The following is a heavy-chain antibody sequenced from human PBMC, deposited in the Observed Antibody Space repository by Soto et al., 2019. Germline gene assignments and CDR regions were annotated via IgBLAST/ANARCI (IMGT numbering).Heavy chain of an antibody. CDR1: GGSISSYY. CDR2: IYYSGST. D-gene: IGHD2-2*01. Sequence: SETLSLTCTVSGGSISSYYWSWIRQPPGKGLEWIGYIYYSGSTNYNPSLKSRVTISVDTSKNQFSLKLSSVTAADTAVYYCARLSKDRIRPAAFDMDVWGKGTTVTVSS. V-gene: IGHV4-59*08. CDR3: ARLSKDRIRPAAFDMDV. J-gene: IGHJ6*03.